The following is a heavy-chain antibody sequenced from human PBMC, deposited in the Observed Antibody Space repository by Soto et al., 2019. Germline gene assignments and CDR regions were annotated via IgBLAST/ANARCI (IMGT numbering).Heavy chain of an antibody. CDR2: IYHSGST. V-gene: IGHV4-30-2*01. Sequence: SETLSLTCAVSGGSISSGGYSWSWIRQPPWKGLEWIGYIYHSGSTYYNPSLKSRVTISVDRSKNQFSLKLSSVTAADTAMYYCAREQRVRGVMGYYYGMDVWGQGXTVTVSS. CDR1: GGSISSGGYS. J-gene: IGHJ6*02. CDR3: AREQRVRGVMGYYYGMDV. D-gene: IGHD3-10*01.